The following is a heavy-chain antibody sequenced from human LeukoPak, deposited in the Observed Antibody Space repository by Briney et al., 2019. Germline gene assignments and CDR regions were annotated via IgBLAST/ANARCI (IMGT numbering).Heavy chain of an antibody. CDR3: ARKSSTMIVVVSPNDAFDI. V-gene: IGHV4-4*02. D-gene: IGHD3-22*01. CDR2: IYHSGST. J-gene: IGHJ3*02. CDR1: GGSISSSNW. Sequence: PSETLSLTCAVSGGSISSSNWWSWVRQPPGKGLEWIGEIYHSGSTNYNPSLKSRVTISVDKSKNQFSLKLSSVTAADTAVYYCARKSSTMIVVVSPNDAFDIWGQGTMVTVSS.